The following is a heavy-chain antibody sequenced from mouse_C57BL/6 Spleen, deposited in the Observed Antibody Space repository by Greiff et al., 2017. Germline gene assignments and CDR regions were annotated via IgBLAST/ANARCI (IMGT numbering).Heavy chain of an antibody. CDR3: ARGEGYDVPFAY. CDR2: IYPGDGDT. J-gene: IGHJ3*01. Sequence: QVQLKQSGPELVKPGASVKISCKASGYAFSSSWMNWVKQRPGKGLEWIGRIYPGDGDTNYNGKFKGKATLTADKSSSTTYMQLSSLTSEDSAVYFCARGEGYDVPFAYWGQGTLVTVSA. CDR1: GYAFSSSW. D-gene: IGHD2-2*01. V-gene: IGHV1-82*01.